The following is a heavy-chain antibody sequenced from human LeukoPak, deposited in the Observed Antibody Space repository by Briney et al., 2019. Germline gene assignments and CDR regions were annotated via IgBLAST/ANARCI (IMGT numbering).Heavy chain of an antibody. J-gene: IGHJ4*02. CDR3: AKGRVYYDSSGYPD. D-gene: IGHD3-22*01. V-gene: IGHV3-53*05. CDR2: IYSGGST. CDR1: GFTVSSNY. Sequence: GGSLRLSCAASGFTVSSNYMSWVRQAPGKGLEWVSVIYSGGSTYYADSVKGRFTISRDNSKNTLYLQMNSLRAEDTALYYCAKGRVYYDSSGYPDWGQGTLVTVSS.